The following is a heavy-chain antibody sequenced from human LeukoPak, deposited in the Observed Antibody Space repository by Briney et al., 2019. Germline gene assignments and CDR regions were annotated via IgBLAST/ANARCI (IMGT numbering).Heavy chain of an antibody. J-gene: IGHJ3*02. Sequence: ASVKVSCKASGYTFTGYYMHWVRQAPGQGLEWMGWINPNSGGTNYAQKFQGWVTMTRDTSISTAYMELSRLRSDDTAVYYCARVGPSGSYRAFDIWGQGTMVTVSS. CDR1: GYTFTGYY. D-gene: IGHD1-26*01. CDR2: INPNSGGT. CDR3: ARVGPSGSYRAFDI. V-gene: IGHV1-2*04.